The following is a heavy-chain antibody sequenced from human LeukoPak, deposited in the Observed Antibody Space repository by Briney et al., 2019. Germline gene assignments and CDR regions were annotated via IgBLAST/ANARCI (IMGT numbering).Heavy chain of an antibody. CDR1: GFTLSRNA. J-gene: IGHJ4*02. Sequence: PGGSLRLSCAASGFTLSRNAMNWVRQAPGKGLEWVSYISSSGSTIYYADSVKGRFTISRDNAKNSLYLQMNSLRAEDTAVYYCARVAGTSGYSYGFPYFDYWGQGTLVTVSS. CDR2: ISSSGSTI. D-gene: IGHD5-18*01. V-gene: IGHV3-48*03. CDR3: ARVAGTSGYSYGFPYFDY.